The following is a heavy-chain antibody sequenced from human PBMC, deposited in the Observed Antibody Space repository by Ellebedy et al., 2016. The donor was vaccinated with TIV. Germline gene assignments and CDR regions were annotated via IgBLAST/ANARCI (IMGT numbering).Heavy chain of an antibody. CDR2: IGGTGGTT. D-gene: IGHD2-2*01. J-gene: IGHJ4*02. V-gene: IGHV3-23*01. Sequence: GESLKISCAASGFTFSSYAMHWVRQAPGKGLEWVSTIGGTGGTTYYRESVKGRFTVSRDTSRNTLYLQMSSLRAEDTAVYYCAKVPVGFCSTPNCFYFDYWGQGTLLTVSS. CDR3: AKVPVGFCSTPNCFYFDY. CDR1: GFTFSSYA.